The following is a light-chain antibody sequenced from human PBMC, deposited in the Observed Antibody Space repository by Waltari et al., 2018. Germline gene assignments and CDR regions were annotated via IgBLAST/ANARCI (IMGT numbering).Light chain of an antibody. CDR3: MQSLQNSVT. CDR1: QSLQHRNGYNY. CDR2: FAS. V-gene: IGKV2-28*01. Sequence: DILMTQSPVSLSVTPGEPASISCTSSQSLQHRNGYNYLDWYLHKPGLSPQLLIYFASYRASGVPDRFSGSGSVTDFTLRISRVEAEDVGVYYCMQSLQNSVTFGQGTRLEIK. J-gene: IGKJ5*01.